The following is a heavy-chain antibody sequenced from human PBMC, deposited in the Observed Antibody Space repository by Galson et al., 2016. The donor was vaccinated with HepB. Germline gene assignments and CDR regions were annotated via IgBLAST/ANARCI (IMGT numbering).Heavy chain of an antibody. CDR3: ARDPRKIPYQLLEIYYYYYAMDV. CDR2: ISAYNGNT. J-gene: IGHJ6*02. Sequence: SVKVSCKASGYTFTTYGISWVRQAPGQGLEWMGWISAYNGNTNYAQMLQGRVTMTTDTSTSTAYMELRSLRSNDTAVYYCARDPRKIPYQLLEIYYYYYAMDVWGQGTTVTVSS. CDR1: GYTFTTYG. D-gene: IGHD2-2*01. V-gene: IGHV1-18*01.